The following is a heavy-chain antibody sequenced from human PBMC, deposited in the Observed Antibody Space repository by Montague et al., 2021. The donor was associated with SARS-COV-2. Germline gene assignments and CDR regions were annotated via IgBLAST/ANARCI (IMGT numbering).Heavy chain of an antibody. CDR1: GFSLSTSGMC. J-gene: IGHJ3*02. CDR3: AREYYYDSSGYYGYAFDI. D-gene: IGHD3-22*01. CDR2: IDWDDDK. Sequence: PALVKPTQTLTLTCTSSGFSLSTSGMCVSWIRQPPGKALEWLARIDWDDDKYYSTSLKTRLTISKDTSKDQVVLTMTNMDPVDTATYYCAREYYYDSSGYYGYAFDIWGQGTMVTVSS. V-gene: IGHV2-70*11.